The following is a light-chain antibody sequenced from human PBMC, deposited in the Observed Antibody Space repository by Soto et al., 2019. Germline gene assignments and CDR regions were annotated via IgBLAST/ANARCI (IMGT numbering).Light chain of an antibody. J-gene: IGKJ3*01. V-gene: IGKV1-27*01. CDR1: QGISTY. CDR2: AAS. CDR3: QKYNSAPPD. Sequence: DIQMTQSPSSLSASVGDRVTITCRASQGISTYLAWYQQKPGKVPKLLLYAASTLQSGVPSRFSGSGSGTDFPRTISSLQPEDVATYYCQKYNSAPPDFGPGTKVDIK.